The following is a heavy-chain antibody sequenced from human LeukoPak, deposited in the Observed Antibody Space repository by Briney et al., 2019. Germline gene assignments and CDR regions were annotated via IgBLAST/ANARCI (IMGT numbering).Heavy chain of an antibody. CDR3: AKDGSYFTPPY. CDR2: ISWNSGSI. CDR1: GFTFDDYA. V-gene: IGHV3-9*01. Sequence: PGGSLRLSCAASGFTFDDYAMHWVRQAPGKGLEWVSGISWNSGSIGYADSVKGRFTISRDNAKNSLYLQMNSLRAEDTAVYYCAKDGSYFTPPYWGQGTLVTVSS. D-gene: IGHD1-26*01. J-gene: IGHJ4*02.